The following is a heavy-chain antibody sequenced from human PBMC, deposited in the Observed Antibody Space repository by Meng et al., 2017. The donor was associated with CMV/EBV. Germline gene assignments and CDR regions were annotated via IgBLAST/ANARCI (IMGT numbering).Heavy chain of an antibody. D-gene: IGHD3-9*01. Sequence: GESLKISCAASGFTFSSYAMSWVRQAPGKGLEWVSAISGSGGSTYYADSVKGRFTISGDNSKNTLYLQMNSLRAEDTAVYYCAKERKAYYDILTADYGMDVWGQGTTVTVSS. CDR2: ISGSGGST. V-gene: IGHV3-23*01. J-gene: IGHJ6*02. CDR1: GFTFSSYA. CDR3: AKERKAYYDILTADYGMDV.